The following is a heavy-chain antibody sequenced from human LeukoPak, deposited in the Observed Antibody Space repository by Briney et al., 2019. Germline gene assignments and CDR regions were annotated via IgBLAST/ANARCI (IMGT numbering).Heavy chain of an antibody. D-gene: IGHD6-13*01. CDR3: ARTTRGGSDSWDPYYFDY. J-gene: IGHJ4*02. Sequence: SETLSLTCTVSGGSISSYYWSWIRQPAGKGLEWIGRIYTSGSTNYNPSLKSRVTVSVDTSKNQFSLKLNSVTAADTAVYYCARTTRGGSDSWDPYYFDYWGQGTLVTVSS. CDR2: IYTSGST. CDR1: GGSISSYY. V-gene: IGHV4-4*07.